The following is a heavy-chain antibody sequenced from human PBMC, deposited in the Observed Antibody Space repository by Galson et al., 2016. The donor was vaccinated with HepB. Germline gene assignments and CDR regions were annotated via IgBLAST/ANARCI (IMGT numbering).Heavy chain of an antibody. CDR3: ARPGYCSGSSCYVPFDI. J-gene: IGHJ3*02. CDR1: GFTFSSYD. CDR2: INNDGSNT. D-gene: IGHD2-15*01. V-gene: IGHV3-74*03. Sequence: SLRLSCAAPGFTFSSYDMHWVRQATGKGLVWVSRINNDGSNTTYADSVKGRFTISRDNAKNTLYLQMNSLRAEDAAVYYCARPGYCSGSSCYVPFDIWGQGTMATVSS.